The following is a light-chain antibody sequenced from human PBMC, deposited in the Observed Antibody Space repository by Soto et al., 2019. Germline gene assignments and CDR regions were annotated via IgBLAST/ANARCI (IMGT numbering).Light chain of an antibody. CDR2: GTS. CDR1: QSISSDS. J-gene: IGKJ2*01. Sequence: EIVLTQSPGTLSLSPGERATLYCRASQSISSDSLAWYQQRPGQPPRLLIYGTSSRATGIPDRFGGSGSRTDFTLTISRLEPEDFAVYYCQRNAFGQGTKLEI. V-gene: IGKV3-20*01. CDR3: QRNA.